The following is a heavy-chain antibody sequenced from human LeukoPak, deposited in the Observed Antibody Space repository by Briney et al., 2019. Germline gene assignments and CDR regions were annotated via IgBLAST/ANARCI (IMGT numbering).Heavy chain of an antibody. CDR3: AREIAAAGTFSDYYGMDV. CDR2: IYHSGST. Sequence: SETLSLTCAVSGGSISSSNWWSWVRQPPGKGLEWIGVIYHSGSTNYNPSLKSRVTISVDKSKNQFSLKLSSVTAADTAVYYCAREIAAAGTFSDYYGMDVWGQGTTVTVSS. J-gene: IGHJ6*02. CDR1: GGSISSSNW. V-gene: IGHV4-4*02. D-gene: IGHD6-13*01.